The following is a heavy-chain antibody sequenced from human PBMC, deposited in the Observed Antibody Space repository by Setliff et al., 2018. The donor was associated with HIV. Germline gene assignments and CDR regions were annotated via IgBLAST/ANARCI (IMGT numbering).Heavy chain of an antibody. CDR3: ARERLSRLGFDY. CDR1: GGSISSFY. Sequence: SETLSLTCTVSGGSISSFYWNWIRQPPGKGLEWIGSIYYSGGTTYNPSLKSRVAISADKSKNQFSLQLSSVTAADTAVYYRARERLSRLGFDYWGQGTLVTVSS. J-gene: IGHJ4*02. CDR2: IYYSGGT. D-gene: IGHD1-1*01. V-gene: IGHV4-59*01.